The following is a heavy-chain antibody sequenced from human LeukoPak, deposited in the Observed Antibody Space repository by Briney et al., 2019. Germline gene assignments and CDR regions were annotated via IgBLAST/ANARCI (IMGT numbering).Heavy chain of an antibody. CDR1: GFTFSVYW. V-gene: IGHV3-7*05. CDR3: GEGRKGAWFPNY. CDR2: INQDGTEK. Sequence: GGSLRLSCAASGFTFSVYWMTWVRQAPGKGLEWVANINQDGTEKYYVDSVKGRFTISRDNAKNSLYLQMNSLIAEDTAVYYCGEGRKGAWFPNYWGQGTLVTVSS. D-gene: IGHD3-10*01. J-gene: IGHJ4*02.